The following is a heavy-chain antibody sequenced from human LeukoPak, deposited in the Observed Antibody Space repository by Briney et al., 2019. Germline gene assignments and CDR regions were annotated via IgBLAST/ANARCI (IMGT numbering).Heavy chain of an antibody. CDR1: GGSFSGYY. J-gene: IGHJ4*02. CDR3: ARGLAARHFDY. CDR2: INHSGST. D-gene: IGHD6-6*01. Sequence: SETLSLTCAVYGGSFSGYYWSWIRPPPGKGLEWIGEINHSGSTNYNPSLKSRVTISVDTSNNQFSLTLSSVTAPDTAVYYCARGLAARHFDYWGEGTLVTVSS. V-gene: IGHV4-34*01.